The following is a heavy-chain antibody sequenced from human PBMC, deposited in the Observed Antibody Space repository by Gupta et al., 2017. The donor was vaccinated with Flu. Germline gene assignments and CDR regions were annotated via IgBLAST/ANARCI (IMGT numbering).Heavy chain of an antibody. V-gene: IGHV2-5*02. J-gene: IGHJ5*02. CDR1: GFSISTSGVG. D-gene: IGHD4-17*01. Sequence: QITLKESGPTLLKPTQTLTLTCTFSGFSISTSGVGVGWIRQPPGKALEWLALISWDDDKRYSPSLKSRRTITKDTSKNQVVLTMTNMDPVDTATYYCAHVSVDYGDRDLFDPWGQGTLVTVSS. CDR3: AHVSVDYGDRDLFDP. CDR2: ISWDDDK.